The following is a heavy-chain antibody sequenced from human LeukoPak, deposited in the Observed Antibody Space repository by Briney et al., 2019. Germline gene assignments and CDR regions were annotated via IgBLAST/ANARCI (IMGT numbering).Heavy chain of an antibody. V-gene: IGHV3-23*01. CDR3: AKGSGYDTDFDY. D-gene: IGHD5-12*01. Sequence: GGSLRLSCAASGFTFSTYVMTWVRQAPGKGLEGVSGISGSGDNTYYADSVKGRFTISRDNSKNTLYLQMNSLRAEDTAVYYCAKGSGYDTDFDYWGQGTLVSVSS. CDR1: GFTFSTYV. J-gene: IGHJ4*02. CDR2: ISGSGDNT.